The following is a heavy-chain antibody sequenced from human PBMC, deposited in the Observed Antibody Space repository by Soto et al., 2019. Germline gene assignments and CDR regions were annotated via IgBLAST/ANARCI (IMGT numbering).Heavy chain of an antibody. CDR3: ARGGGVGVAGSAAFEM. D-gene: IGHD3-3*01. V-gene: IGHV1-2*02. CDR2: INPATGAA. J-gene: IGHJ3*02. Sequence: QLHLVHSGAVVKKPGASVPVSCSASGYPVTAYYMHWVRQAPGRGLEWMGGINPATGAAKYTQTFQGRVTMPRDTSTRTGCRELSGLTSEDTAVFYGARGGGVGVAGSAAFEMWGQGTLVTVSS. CDR1: GYPVTAYY.